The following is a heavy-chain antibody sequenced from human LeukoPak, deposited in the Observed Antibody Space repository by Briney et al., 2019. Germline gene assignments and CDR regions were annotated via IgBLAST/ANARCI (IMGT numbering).Heavy chain of an antibody. Sequence: GGSLRLSCAASGFTFSSYAMHWVRQAPGTGLEWVAVISYDGSNKYYADSVKGRFTISRDNSKNTLYLQMNSLRAEDTAVYYCARGGDFWSGTAFDYWGQGTLVTVSS. J-gene: IGHJ4*02. CDR1: GFTFSSYA. CDR3: ARGGDFWSGTAFDY. D-gene: IGHD3-3*01. CDR2: ISYDGSNK. V-gene: IGHV3-30*04.